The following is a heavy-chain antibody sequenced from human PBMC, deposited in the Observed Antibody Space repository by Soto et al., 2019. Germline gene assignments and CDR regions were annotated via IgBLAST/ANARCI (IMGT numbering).Heavy chain of an antibody. CDR1: GGSISSYH. D-gene: IGHD6-13*01. CDR3: ARERAIAAAGTRWFDP. CDR2: IYYSGST. J-gene: IGHJ5*02. V-gene: IGHV4-59*01. Sequence: SETLSLTCTVSGGSISSYHWSWTRQPPGKGLEWIGYIYYSGSTNYNPSLKSRVTISVDTSKNQFSLKLSSVTAADTAVYYCARERAIAAAGTRWFDPWGQGTLVTVSS.